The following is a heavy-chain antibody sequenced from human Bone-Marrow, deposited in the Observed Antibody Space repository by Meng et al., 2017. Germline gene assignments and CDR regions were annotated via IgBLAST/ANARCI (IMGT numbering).Heavy chain of an antibody. Sequence: GGSLRLSCAASGFTVSSNYMSWGRQAPGKGLEWVSVIYSGGSTYYADSVKGRFTISRDNDENSLYLQMNSLRVEDTALYYCAKDAQAGDYYGSQRASDYWGQGTLVTVSS. J-gene: IGHJ4*02. D-gene: IGHD3-10*01. CDR3: AKDAQAGDYYGSQRASDY. CDR2: IYSGGST. CDR1: GFTVSSNY. V-gene: IGHV3-53*05.